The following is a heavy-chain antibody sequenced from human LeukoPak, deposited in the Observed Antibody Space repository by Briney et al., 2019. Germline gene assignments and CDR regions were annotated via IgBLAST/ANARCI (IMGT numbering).Heavy chain of an antibody. J-gene: IGHJ4*02. CDR3: AKWGDYDVLTGYYVSDY. Sequence: PGGSLRLSCAASGFTFKNYAMSWVRQAPGKGLEWVSAITGGGSGIYYADSMKSRFTISRDNSKNTLYLQINSLRAEDTAVYYCAKWGDYDVLTGYYVSDYWGQGTLVTVSS. D-gene: IGHD3-9*01. V-gene: IGHV3-23*01. CDR2: ITGGGSGI. CDR1: GFTFKNYA.